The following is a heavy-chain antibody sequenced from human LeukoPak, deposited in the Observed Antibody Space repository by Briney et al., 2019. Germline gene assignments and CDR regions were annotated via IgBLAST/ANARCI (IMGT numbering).Heavy chain of an antibody. J-gene: IGHJ4*02. CDR3: ARGVRV. Sequence: SETLSLTCTVSGGSISSGNNYWSWIRQPAGKGLEWIGRVYTSGSTNYNPSLKSRVTISIDTSKNQFSLKLSSVIAADTAVYYCARGVRVWGQGTLVTVSS. CDR2: VYTSGST. CDR1: GGSISSGNNY. D-gene: IGHD5/OR15-5a*01. V-gene: IGHV4-61*02.